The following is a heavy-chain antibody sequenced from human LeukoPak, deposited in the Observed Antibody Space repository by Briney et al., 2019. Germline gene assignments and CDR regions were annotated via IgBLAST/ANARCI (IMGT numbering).Heavy chain of an antibody. Sequence: EASVKVSCKASGGTFSSYAISWVRQAPGQGLEWMGGIIPIFGTANYAQKFQGRVTITTDESTSTAYMELSSLRSEDTAVHYCARGPCTNGVCYSGWFDPWGQGTLVTVSS. CDR2: IIPIFGTA. J-gene: IGHJ5*02. D-gene: IGHD2-8*01. V-gene: IGHV1-69*05. CDR1: GGTFSSYA. CDR3: ARGPCTNGVCYSGWFDP.